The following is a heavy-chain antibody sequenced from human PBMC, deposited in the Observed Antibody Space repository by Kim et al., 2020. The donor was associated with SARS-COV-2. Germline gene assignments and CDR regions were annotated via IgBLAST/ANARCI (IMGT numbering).Heavy chain of an antibody. D-gene: IGHD3-10*01. CDR1: GYTFTSYG. Sequence: ASVKVSCKASGYTFTSYGISWVRQAPGQGLEWMGWISAYNGNTNYAQKLQGRVTMTTDTSTSTAYMELRSLRSDDTAVYYCARGWGITMVRGPLNWFDPWGQGTLVTVSS. CDR3: ARGWGITMVRGPLNWFDP. CDR2: ISAYNGNT. V-gene: IGHV1-18*04. J-gene: IGHJ5*02.